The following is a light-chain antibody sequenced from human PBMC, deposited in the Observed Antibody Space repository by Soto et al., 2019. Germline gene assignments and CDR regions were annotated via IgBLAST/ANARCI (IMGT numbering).Light chain of an antibody. CDR1: QSIGTS. CDR2: DAA. Sequence: DIQMTQSPSSLSASVGDGVTITCRASQSIGTSLNWCQQKPGKAPKLLISDAATLQSGVPSRFSGSGSGRDFSLTISDLQPEDCATYFCHQSYTTPLTFGQGTRLEIK. V-gene: IGKV1-39*01. J-gene: IGKJ5*01. CDR3: HQSYTTPLT.